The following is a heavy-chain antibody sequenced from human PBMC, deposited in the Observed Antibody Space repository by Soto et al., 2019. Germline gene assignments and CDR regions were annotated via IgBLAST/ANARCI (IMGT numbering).Heavy chain of an antibody. Sequence: QVQLVQSGAEVKKPGASVKVSCKASGYTFTSYHMHWVRQAPGQGLEWMGIINPGDGSTSSAQQFQGRVTMTRDTSTSTVYMELSSLRSEDTAVYYCARGLTGTTGRFQHWGQGSLVTVSS. CDR2: INPGDGST. D-gene: IGHD1-20*01. V-gene: IGHV1-46*01. CDR3: ARGLTGTTGRFQH. CDR1: GYTFTSYH. J-gene: IGHJ1*01.